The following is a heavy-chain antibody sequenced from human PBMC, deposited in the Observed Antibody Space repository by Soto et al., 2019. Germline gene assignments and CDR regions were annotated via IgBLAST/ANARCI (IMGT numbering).Heavy chain of an antibody. J-gene: IGHJ5*02. Sequence: SETLSLTCTVSGGSISSYYWSWIRQPPGKGLEWIGYIYYSGSTNYNPSLKSRVTISVDTSKNQVSLKLSSVTAAATAVYYCARGTRGWFDPWGQGTLVTVSS. CDR3: ARGTRGWFDP. V-gene: IGHV4-59*01. D-gene: IGHD2-8*02. CDR2: IYYSGST. CDR1: GGSISSYY.